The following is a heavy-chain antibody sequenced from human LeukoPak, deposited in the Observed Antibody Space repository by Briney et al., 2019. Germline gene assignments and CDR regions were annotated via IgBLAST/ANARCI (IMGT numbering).Heavy chain of an antibody. J-gene: IGHJ4*02. CDR1: GYTFTTYG. CDR3: ARIGSSWYYFDY. D-gene: IGHD6-13*01. V-gene: IGHV1-18*01. CDR2: ISVYNGNT. Sequence: GASVKVSCKASGYTFTTYGISWVRQAPGQGLEWMGWISVYNGNTNYAQKVQGRVTMTTDTSTSTGYMELRSLRSDDTAVYYCARIGSSWYYFDYWGQGTLVTVSS.